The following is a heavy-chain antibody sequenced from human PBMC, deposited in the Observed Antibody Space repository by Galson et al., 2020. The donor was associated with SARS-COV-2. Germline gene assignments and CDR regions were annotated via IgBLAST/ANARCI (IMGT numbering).Heavy chain of an antibody. V-gene: IGHV6-1*01. CDR3: AGRVAGAGSLHI. CDR2: TYYRSQWST. Sequence: SQTLSLTCAISGDSVSSNSAAWNWIRQSPSRGLEWLGRTYYRSQWSTDYAVSVKSRITINPDTSKNQFSLQLNSLTPEDTAIYYCAGRVAGAGSLHIWGQGTMVIVSS. D-gene: IGHD6-13*01. CDR1: GDSVSSNSAA. J-gene: IGHJ3*02.